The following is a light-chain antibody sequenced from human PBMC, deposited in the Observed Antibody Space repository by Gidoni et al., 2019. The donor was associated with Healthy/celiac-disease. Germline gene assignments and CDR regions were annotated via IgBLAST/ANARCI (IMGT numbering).Light chain of an antibody. CDR1: QSISSY. J-gene: IGKJ4*01. CDR2: AAS. Sequence: DIQMTQSPSSLSASVGDRVTITCRASQSISSYLNWYQQKPGKAPKLLIYAASSLQSGVTSRFSGSGSGTDFTLTISSLQPEDFATYYCQQSYSTPVFGGGTKVEIK. CDR3: QQSYSTPV. V-gene: IGKV1-39*01.